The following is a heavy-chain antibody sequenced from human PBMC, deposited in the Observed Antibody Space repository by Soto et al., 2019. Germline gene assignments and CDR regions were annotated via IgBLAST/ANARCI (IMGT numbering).Heavy chain of an antibody. CDR1: GYTFTSYG. V-gene: IGHV1-18*01. J-gene: IGHJ4*02. Sequence: QVQLVQSGAEVKKPGASVKVSCRASGYTFTSYGISWVRQAPGQGLEWMAWISAYNGNTYYAQNLQGRVTRATDTSTSTAYMELRSLRSDDTAVYYCSRAYYNGSGPLYWGQGTLVTVSS. CDR3: SRAYYNGSGPLY. D-gene: IGHD3-10*01. CDR2: ISAYNGNT.